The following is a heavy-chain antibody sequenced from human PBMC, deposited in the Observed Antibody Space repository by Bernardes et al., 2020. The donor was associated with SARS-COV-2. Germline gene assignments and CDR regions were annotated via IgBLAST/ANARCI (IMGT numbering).Heavy chain of an antibody. CDR3: ARGGLGSSTSAGAFDI. CDR2: INHSGST. CDR1: GGSFSGYY. Sequence: SETLSLTCAVYGGSFSGYYWSWIRQPPGKGLAWIGEINHSGSTNYNPSLKSRVTISVDTSKNQFSLKLSSVTAADTAVYYCARGGLGSSTSAGAFDIWGQGTMVTVSS. D-gene: IGHD2-2*01. V-gene: IGHV4-34*01. J-gene: IGHJ3*02.